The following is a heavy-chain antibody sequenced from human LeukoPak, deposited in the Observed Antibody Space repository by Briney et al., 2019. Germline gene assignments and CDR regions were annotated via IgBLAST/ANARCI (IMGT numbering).Heavy chain of an antibody. D-gene: IGHD6-6*01. CDR3: ARDLRRYSSSYRYFDL. CDR1: GGSISSGGYY. J-gene: IGHJ2*01. CDR2: IYYSGST. V-gene: IGHV4-31*03. Sequence: SETLSLTCTVSGGSISSGGYYWSWIRQHPGKSLEWIGYIYYSGSTYYNPSLKSRVTISVDTSKNQFSLKLSSVTAADTAVYYCARDLRRYSSSYRYFDLWGRGTLVTVSS.